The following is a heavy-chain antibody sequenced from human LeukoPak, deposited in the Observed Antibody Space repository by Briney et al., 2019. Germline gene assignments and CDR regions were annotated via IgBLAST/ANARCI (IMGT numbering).Heavy chain of an antibody. CDR3: ARDVSRYYDSSGYSPHHRNYYYYMDV. CDR1: GGTFSSYA. D-gene: IGHD3-22*01. V-gene: IGHV1-69*05. Sequence: GASVKVSCKASGGTFSSYAISWVRQAPGQGLEWMGGIIPIFGTANYAQKFQGRVTITTDESTSTAYVELSSLRSEDTAVYYCARDVSRYYDSSGYSPHHRNYYYYMDVWGKGTTVTVSS. CDR2: IIPIFGTA. J-gene: IGHJ6*03.